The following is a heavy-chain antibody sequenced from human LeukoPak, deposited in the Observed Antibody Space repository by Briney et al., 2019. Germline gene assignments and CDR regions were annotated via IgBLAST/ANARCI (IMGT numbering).Heavy chain of an antibody. J-gene: IGHJ6*02. V-gene: IGHV1-2*02. CDR2: INPNSGGT. CDR1: GYTFTGYY. CDR3: ARDDIYYYYGMDV. Sequence: ASVTVSCEASGYTFTGYYMHWVRQAPGQGLEWMGWINPNSGGTNYAQKFQGRVTMTRDTSISTAYMELSRLRSDDTAVYYCARDDIYYYYGMDVWGQGTTVTVSS.